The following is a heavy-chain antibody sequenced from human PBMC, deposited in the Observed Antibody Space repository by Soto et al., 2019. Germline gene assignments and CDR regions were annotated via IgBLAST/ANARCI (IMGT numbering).Heavy chain of an antibody. V-gene: IGHV4-39*01. J-gene: IGHJ4*02. CDR2: IYYSGST. D-gene: IGHD6-19*01. CDR1: GGSISSSSYY. Sequence: LSRTCTVSGGSISSSSYYWGWIRQPPGKGLEWIGSIYYSGSTYYNLSLKSRVTISVDTSKNQLSLKLSSVTAAATAVSYCASTGIAVAGMYYWGEGTLVTVS. CDR3: ASTGIAVAGMYY.